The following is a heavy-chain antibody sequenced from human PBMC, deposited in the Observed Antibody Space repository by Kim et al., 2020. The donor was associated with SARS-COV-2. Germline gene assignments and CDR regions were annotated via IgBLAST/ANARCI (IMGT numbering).Heavy chain of an antibody. CDR1: GFTFSSYA. J-gene: IGHJ5*02. V-gene: IGHV3-30-3*01. D-gene: IGHD5-12*01. CDR3: AREGQYGGYAVHNWFDP. Sequence: GGSLRLSCAASGFTFSSYAMHWVRQAPGKGLEWVAVISYDGSNKYYADSVKGRFTISRDNSKNTLYLQMNSLRAEDTAVYYCAREGQYGGYAVHNWFDPWGQGTLVTVSS. CDR2: ISYDGSNK.